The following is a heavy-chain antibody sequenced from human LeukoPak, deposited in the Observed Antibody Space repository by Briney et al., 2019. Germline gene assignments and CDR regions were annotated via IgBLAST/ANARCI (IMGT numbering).Heavy chain of an antibody. V-gene: IGHV4-34*01. J-gene: IGHJ4*02. Sequence: SETLSLTCAVYGGSFSGYYWSWIRQPPGKGLEWIGEINHSGSTNYNPSLKSRVTISVDTPKNQFSLKLSSVTAADTAVYYCARALGYCSSTSCYPGTRFDYWGQGTLVTVSS. CDR3: ARALGYCSSTSCYPGTRFDY. CDR2: INHSGST. CDR1: GGSFSGYY. D-gene: IGHD2-2*01.